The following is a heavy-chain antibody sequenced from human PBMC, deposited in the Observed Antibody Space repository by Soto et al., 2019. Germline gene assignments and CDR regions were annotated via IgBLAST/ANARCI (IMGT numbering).Heavy chain of an antibody. Sequence: PEKGLEWMGWISAYNGNTNYAQKLQGRVTMTTDTSTSTAYMELRSLRSDDTAVYYCARSSLAGAGQDSYYHYGMGGWGEAPTV. CDR3: ARSSLAGAGQDSYYHYGMGG. J-gene: IGHJ6*02. CDR2: ISAYNGNT. V-gene: IGHV1-18*01. D-gene: IGHD6-13*01.